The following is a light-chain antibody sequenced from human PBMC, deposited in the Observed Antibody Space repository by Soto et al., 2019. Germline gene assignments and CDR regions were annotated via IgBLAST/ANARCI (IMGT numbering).Light chain of an antibody. J-gene: IGKJ1*01. CDR3: LQDYTYPRT. V-gene: IGKV1-6*01. CDR2: ASS. Sequence: AIQMTQSPSSLSASVGDRVNITCRASQGIRNDLAWYQQRPGAAPKLLIFASSNLQTGVPSRFRGSGSGTDLTLTISSLLPDDFATYYCLQDYTYPRTFGQGTKVEI. CDR1: QGIRND.